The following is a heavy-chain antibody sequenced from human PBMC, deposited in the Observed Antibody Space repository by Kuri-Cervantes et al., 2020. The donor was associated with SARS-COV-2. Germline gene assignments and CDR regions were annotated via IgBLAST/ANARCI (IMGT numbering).Heavy chain of an antibody. CDR2: IYSCGST. J-gene: IGHJ4*02. D-gene: IGHD3-9*01. CDR3: ARLRTNYDILTGYPLPDYFDC. V-gene: IGHV3-53*01. CDR1: EFTFSNYA. Sequence: ETLSLTCAASEFTFSNYAMACVRQAPGKGLEWVSVIYSCGSTYYADSVKGRFTISRDHSKNTLYLQMDSLRAEDTAVYYCARLRTNYDILTGYPLPDYFDCWGQGTLVTVSS.